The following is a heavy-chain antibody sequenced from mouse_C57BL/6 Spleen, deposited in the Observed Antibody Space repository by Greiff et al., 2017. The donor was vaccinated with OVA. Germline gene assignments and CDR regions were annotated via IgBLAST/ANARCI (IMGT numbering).Heavy chain of an antibody. CDR3: ASSGTAQATR. V-gene: IGHV1-50*01. CDR1: GYTFTSYW. J-gene: IGHJ2*01. D-gene: IGHD3-2*02. CDR2: IDPSDSYT. Sequence: QVQLQQPGAELVKPGASVKLSCKASGYTFTSYWMQWVKQRPGQGLEWIGEIDPSDSYTNYNQKFKGKATLTVDTSSSTAYMQLSSLTSEDSAVYYCASSGTAQATRWGQGTTLTVSS.